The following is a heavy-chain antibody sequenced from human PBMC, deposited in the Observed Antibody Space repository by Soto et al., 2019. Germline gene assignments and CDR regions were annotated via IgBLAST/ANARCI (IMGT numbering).Heavy chain of an antibody. V-gene: IGHV1-2*02. J-gene: IGHJ6*02. CDR3: ARESLGEFSGADYHYGMDV. CDR1: GYTFTGYY. D-gene: IGHD3-16*01. Sequence: GASVKVSCKASGYTFTGYYMHWVRQAPGQGLEWMGWINPNSGGTNYAQKFQGRVTMTRDTSISTAYMELSRLRSDDTAVYYCARESLGEFSGADYHYGMDVWGQGTTVTVSS. CDR2: INPNSGGT.